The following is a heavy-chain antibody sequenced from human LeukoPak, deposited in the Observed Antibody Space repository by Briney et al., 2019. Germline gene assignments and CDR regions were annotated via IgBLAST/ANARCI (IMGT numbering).Heavy chain of an antibody. CDR2: IYYSGRT. V-gene: IGHV4-39*06. CDR3: ARARSGSGWYWFDP. CDR1: GGSISSSSNYY. Sequence: RPSETLSLTCSVSGGSISSSSNYYWGGIRQPPGKGLECIGSIYYSGRTYYNTSLKSRVTISVDTSKNQFPLKLSSVTAADTAVYYCARARSGSGWYWFDPWGQGTLVIVSS. D-gene: IGHD6-19*01. J-gene: IGHJ5*02.